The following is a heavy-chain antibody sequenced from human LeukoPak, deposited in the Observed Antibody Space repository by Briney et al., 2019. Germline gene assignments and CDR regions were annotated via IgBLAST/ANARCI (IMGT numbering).Heavy chain of an antibody. CDR1: GGSISSGGYY. J-gene: IGHJ4*02. CDR2: VYYSGST. D-gene: IGHD1-26*01. CDR3: ARRQSGSFFDY. Sequence: SETLSLTCTVSGGSISSGGYYWSWLRQHPGKGLEWIGYVYYSGSTYYNPSLKSRVTISVDTSKNQFSLKRSSVTAADTAAYYCARRQSGSFFDYWGQGTLVTVSS. V-gene: IGHV4-31*03.